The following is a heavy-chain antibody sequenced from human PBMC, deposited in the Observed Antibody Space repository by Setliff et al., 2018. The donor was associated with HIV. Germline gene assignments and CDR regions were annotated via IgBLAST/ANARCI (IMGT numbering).Heavy chain of an antibody. CDR2: IRSKAHGGTT. CDR3: TRLRGYSYGLASYYYYYMDV. V-gene: IGHV3-49*04. D-gene: IGHD5-18*01. J-gene: IGHJ6*03. Sequence: GGSLRLSCTASGFTFGDYGVGWVRQAPGKGLDWVGFIRSKAHGGTTEYAASVKGRFTISRDDSKSIAYLQMNSLKTEDTAVYYCTRLRGYSYGLASYYYYYMDVWGKGTTVTVSS. CDR1: GFTFGDYG.